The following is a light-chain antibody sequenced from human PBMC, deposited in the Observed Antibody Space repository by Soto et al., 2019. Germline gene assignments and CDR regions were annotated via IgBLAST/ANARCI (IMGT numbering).Light chain of an antibody. J-gene: IGKJ3*01. Sequence: DIPMTQSPVSLSASVGDRVTITCRASEDIGKFLNWYHQKPGQVPKLLIFGTVTSERGVPSRFRGGGSGTEFTLTITGLQPEDFATYYCQQSHSAPFTFGPGTKLEIK. CDR2: GTV. CDR3: QQSHSAPFT. V-gene: IGKV1-39*01. CDR1: EDIGKF.